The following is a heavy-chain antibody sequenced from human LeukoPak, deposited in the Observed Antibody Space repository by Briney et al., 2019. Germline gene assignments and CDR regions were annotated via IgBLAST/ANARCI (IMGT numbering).Heavy chain of an antibody. J-gene: IGHJ3*02. CDR2: ISSSSNTI. D-gene: IGHD3-10*01. CDR1: GFTFSSYS. V-gene: IGHV3-48*02. Sequence: TGGSLRLSCAAAGFTFSSYSMILGRQAPGEGLEWASYISSSSNTIYYADSVKGRFIISRDNAKNSLYLQMNSLRDEDTAVYYCARDLSGRYAFDIWGQGTMVTVSS. CDR3: ARDLSGRYAFDI.